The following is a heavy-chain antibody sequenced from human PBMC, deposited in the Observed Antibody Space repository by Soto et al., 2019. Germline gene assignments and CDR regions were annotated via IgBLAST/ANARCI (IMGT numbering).Heavy chain of an antibody. CDR3: AKLYGYGFRAGNADY. D-gene: IGHD5-12*01. CDR2: ISGSGGST. Sequence: PGGSLRLSCAASGFTFSSYAMSWVRQAPGKGLEWVSAISGSGGSTYYADSVKGRFTISRDNSKNTLYLQMNSLRAEDTAVYYCAKLYGYGFRAGNADYWGQGTLVTVSS. J-gene: IGHJ4*02. CDR1: GFTFSSYA. V-gene: IGHV3-23*01.